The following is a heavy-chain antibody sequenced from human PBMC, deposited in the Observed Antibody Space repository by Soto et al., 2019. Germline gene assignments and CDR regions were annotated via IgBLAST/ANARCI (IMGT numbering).Heavy chain of an antibody. CDR3: ARDRAKGDSSGWYSAGNWFDP. D-gene: IGHD6-19*01. J-gene: IGHJ5*02. Sequence: SVKVSCKASGGTFSSYAISWVRQAPGQGLEWMGGIIPIFGTANYAQKFQGRVTITADESTSTAYMELSSLRSEDTAVYYCARDRAKGDSSGWYSAGNWFDPWGQGTLVTVSS. CDR1: GGTFSSYA. CDR2: IIPIFGTA. V-gene: IGHV1-69*13.